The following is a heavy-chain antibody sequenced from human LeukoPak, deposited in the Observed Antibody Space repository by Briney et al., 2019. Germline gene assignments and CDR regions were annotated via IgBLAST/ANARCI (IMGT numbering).Heavy chain of an antibody. V-gene: IGHV3-48*01. CDR2: ISSSSTI. D-gene: IGHD6-13*01. CDR3: ARELIWAAAGQTNYYYYMDV. CDR1: GFTFSSYS. Sequence: PGGSLRLSCAASGFTFSSYSMNWVRQAPGKGLEWVSYISSSSTIYYADSVKGRFTISRDNAKNSLYLQMNSLRAEDTAVYYCARELIWAAAGQTNYYYYMDVWGKGTTVTVSS. J-gene: IGHJ6*03.